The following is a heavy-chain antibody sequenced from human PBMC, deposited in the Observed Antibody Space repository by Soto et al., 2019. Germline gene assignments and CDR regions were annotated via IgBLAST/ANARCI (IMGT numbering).Heavy chain of an antibody. J-gene: IGHJ5*02. V-gene: IGHV1-69*13. CDR1: GGTFSSYA. D-gene: IGHD3-3*01. Sequence: GASLKVSCKASGGTFSSYAISWVRQAPGQGLEWMGGIIPIFGTANYAQKFQGRVTITADESTSTAYMELSSLRSEDTAVYYCARVATTRITIFGAVRGWFDPWGQGTLVTVSS. CDR2: IIPIFGTA. CDR3: ARVATTRITIFGAVRGWFDP.